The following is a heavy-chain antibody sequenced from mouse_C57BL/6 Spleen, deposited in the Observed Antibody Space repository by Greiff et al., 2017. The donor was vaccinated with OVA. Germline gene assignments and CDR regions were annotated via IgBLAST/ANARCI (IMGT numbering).Heavy chain of an antibody. CDR1: GFTFSSYA. CDR2: ISSGGDYI. V-gene: IGHV5-9-1*02. CDR3: TSNWFAY. Sequence: EVKLVESGEGLVKPGGSLKLSCAASGFTFSSYAMSWVRQTPEKRLEWVAYISSGGDYIYYADTVKGRFTISRDKASNTLYLQMSSLMAEDTAMYYCTSNWFAYWGQGTLVTVSA. J-gene: IGHJ3*01.